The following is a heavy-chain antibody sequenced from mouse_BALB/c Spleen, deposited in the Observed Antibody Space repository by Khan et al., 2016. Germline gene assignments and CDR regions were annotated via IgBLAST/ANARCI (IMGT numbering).Heavy chain of an antibody. CDR3: ARRDYERFAY. CDR1: GFTFSSYA. D-gene: IGHD1-1*01. V-gene: IGHV5-6-5*01. Sequence: EVKLEESGGGLVKPGGSLKLSCSASGFTFSSYAMSWVRQTPEKRLEWVASITSGGSTYYPDSMKGRFTISSDSARNILYLEMSSLRSEDTAVYFCARRDYERFAYWGQGTLVTVSA. J-gene: IGHJ3*01. CDR2: ITSGGST.